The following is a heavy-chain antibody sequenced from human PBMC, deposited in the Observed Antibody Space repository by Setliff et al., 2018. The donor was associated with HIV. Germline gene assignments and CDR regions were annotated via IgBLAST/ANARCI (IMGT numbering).Heavy chain of an antibody. J-gene: IGHJ4*02. CDR2: LIPVLGEP. D-gene: IGHD3-10*01. V-gene: IGHV1-69*11. CDR3: ARGVLYGLSEY. CDR1: GHTPRHYG. Sequence: SVKVSCKASGHTPRHYGINWVRQAPGQGLEWVGSLIPVLGEPHYAPRFQGRVTITANDPTNTAYMELTNLRSDDTATYYCARGVLYGLSEYWGTGSLVTVSS.